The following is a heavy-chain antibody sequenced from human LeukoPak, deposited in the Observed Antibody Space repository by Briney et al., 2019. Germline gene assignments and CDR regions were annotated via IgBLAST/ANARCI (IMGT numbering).Heavy chain of an antibody. Sequence: SETLSLTCTVSGGSISSYYWNWIRQPAGKGLEWIGRIYSSGSTNYNPSLKSRVTISVDTSKNQFSLKLSSVTAADTAVYYCARLNPLFVGIAVVTAFFDYWGQGTLVTVSS. CDR3: ARLNPLFVGIAVVTAFFDY. D-gene: IGHD2-21*02. CDR2: IYSSGST. J-gene: IGHJ4*02. CDR1: GGSISSYY. V-gene: IGHV4-4*07.